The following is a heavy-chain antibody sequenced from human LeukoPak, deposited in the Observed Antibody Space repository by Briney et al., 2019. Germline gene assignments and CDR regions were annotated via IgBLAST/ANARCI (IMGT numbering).Heavy chain of an antibody. CDR3: ARAKGPVTLDY. V-gene: IGHV3-7*01. CDR1: GFTFSSYW. CDR2: IKQDGSDK. D-gene: IGHD4-23*01. Sequence: GGSLRLSCAASGFTFSSYWMSWVRQAPGKGLEWVASIKQDGSDKYYMDSVKGRFTISKDNAKNSLYLQMNSLRAQDTAVYYCARAKGPVTLDYWGQGTLVTVSS. J-gene: IGHJ4*02.